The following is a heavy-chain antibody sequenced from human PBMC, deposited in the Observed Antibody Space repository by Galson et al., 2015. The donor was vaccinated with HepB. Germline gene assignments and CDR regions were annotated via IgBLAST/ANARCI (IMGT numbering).Heavy chain of an antibody. J-gene: IGHJ4*02. CDR2: IIPIFGTA. V-gene: IGHV1-69*13. CDR3: ARVHPAAAGTGPYFDY. Sequence: SVKVSCKASGGTFSSYAISWVRQAPGQGLEWMGGIIPIFGTANYAQKFQGRVTITADESTSTAYMELSSLRSEDTAVYYCARVHPAAAGTGPYFDYWGQGTLVTVSS. CDR1: GGTFSSYA. D-gene: IGHD6-13*01.